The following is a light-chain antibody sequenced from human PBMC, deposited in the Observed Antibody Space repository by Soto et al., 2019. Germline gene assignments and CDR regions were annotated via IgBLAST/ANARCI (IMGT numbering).Light chain of an antibody. CDR3: CSYAGSYTLWV. CDR1: SSDVGAYNY. CDR2: DVS. J-gene: IGLJ3*02. Sequence: QSALTQPRSVSGSPGQSVTISCTGTSSDVGAYNYVSWYQQHPAKAPKFMIYDVSKRPSGVPDRFSGSKSGNTASLTISGLQAEDEADYYCCSYAGSYTLWVFGGGTKLTVL. V-gene: IGLV2-11*01.